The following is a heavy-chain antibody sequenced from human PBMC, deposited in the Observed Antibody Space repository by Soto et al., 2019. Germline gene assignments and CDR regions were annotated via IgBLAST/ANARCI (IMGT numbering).Heavy chain of an antibody. V-gene: IGHV4-34*01. CDR3: ARRNGIDF. Sequence: SETLSLTCAVYGGSFSGYYWSWIRQPPGKGLEWIGEINHSGSTNYNPSLKSRVTISVDTSKNQFSLKLSSVTAADTAVYYCARRNGIDFWGQGTLVTVSS. D-gene: IGHD2-8*01. CDR2: INHSGST. CDR1: GGSFSGYY. J-gene: IGHJ4*02.